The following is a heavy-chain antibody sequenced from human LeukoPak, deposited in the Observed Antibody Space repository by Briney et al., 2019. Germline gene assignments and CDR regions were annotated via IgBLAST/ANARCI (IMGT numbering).Heavy chain of an antibody. CDR1: GGSFSGYY. D-gene: IGHD2-15*01. Sequence: SETLSLTCAVYGGSFSGYYWSWTRQPPGKGLEWIGEINHSGSTNYNPSLKSRVTISVDTSKNQFSLKLSSVTAADTAVYYCAREGPVLVVPRVRGFDPWGQGTLVTVSS. J-gene: IGHJ5*02. CDR2: INHSGST. V-gene: IGHV4-34*01. CDR3: AREGPVLVVPRVRGFDP.